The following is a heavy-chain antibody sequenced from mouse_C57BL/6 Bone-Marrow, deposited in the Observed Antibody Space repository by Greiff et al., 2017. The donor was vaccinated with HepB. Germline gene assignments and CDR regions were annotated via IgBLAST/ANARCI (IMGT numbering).Heavy chain of an antibody. J-gene: IGHJ2*01. D-gene: IGHD1-1*01. V-gene: IGHV3-6*01. CDR1: GYSITSGYY. CDR3: ARKSYGSRDY. Sequence: EVKLMESGPGLVKPSQSLSLTCSVPGYSITSGYYWNWIRQFPGNKLEWMGYISYDGSNNYNPSLKNRISITRDTSKNQFFLKLNSVTTEDTATYYCARKSYGSRDYWGQGTTLTVSS. CDR2: ISYDGSN.